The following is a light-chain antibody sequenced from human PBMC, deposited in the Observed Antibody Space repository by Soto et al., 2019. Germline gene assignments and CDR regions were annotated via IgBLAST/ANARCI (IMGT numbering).Light chain of an antibody. CDR2: EVS. V-gene: IGLV2-14*01. J-gene: IGLJ3*02. CDR1: SSDVGGYNY. CDR3: SSYTSSSTRV. Sequence: QSALTQPASVSGSPGQSITISCTGTSSDVGGYNYVSRYQQHPGKAPKLMIYEVSNRPSGVSNRCSGSKSGNTASLPISGLQAEDDADYYCSSYTSSSTRVFGGGTKLTVL.